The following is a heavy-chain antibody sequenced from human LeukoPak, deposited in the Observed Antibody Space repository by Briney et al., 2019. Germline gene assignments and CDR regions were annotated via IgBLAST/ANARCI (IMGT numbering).Heavy chain of an antibody. D-gene: IGHD6-19*01. CDR3: ARDHGGWHYYYMDV. J-gene: IGHJ6*03. Sequence: SETLSLTCAVYGGSFSGYYWSWIRQPPGKGLEWIGEINHSGSTNYNPSLKSRVTISVDTSKNQFSLKLSSVTAADTAVYYCARDHGGWHYYYMDVWGKGTTVTISS. CDR2: INHSGST. CDR1: GGSFSGYY. V-gene: IGHV4-34*01.